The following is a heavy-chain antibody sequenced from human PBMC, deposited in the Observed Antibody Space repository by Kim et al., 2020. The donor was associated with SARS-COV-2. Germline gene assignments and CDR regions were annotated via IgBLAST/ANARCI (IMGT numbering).Heavy chain of an antibody. D-gene: IGHD3-10*01. CDR3: ARTLVLSGYYGMDV. J-gene: IGHJ6*02. V-gene: IGHV3-30*07. Sequence: DPVKDRFTITRANSKNTLYLQMNSLRAEDTAVYYCARTLVLSGYYGMDVWGQGTTVTVSS.